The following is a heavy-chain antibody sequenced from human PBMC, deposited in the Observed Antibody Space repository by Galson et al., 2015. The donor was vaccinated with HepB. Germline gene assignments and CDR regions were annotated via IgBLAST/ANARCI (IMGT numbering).Heavy chain of an antibody. J-gene: IGHJ4*02. V-gene: IGHV3-30*02. CDR3: AKDLGNPLDY. CDR1: GFIFSNYG. Sequence: SLRLSCAASGFIFSNYGMHWARQAPGKGLEWVTFIRYDGSHKFYADSVKGRFTISRDNSKNTLYLQMNSLRAEDTAVYYCAKDLGNPLDYWGQGTLVTVSS. D-gene: IGHD4-23*01. CDR2: IRYDGSHK.